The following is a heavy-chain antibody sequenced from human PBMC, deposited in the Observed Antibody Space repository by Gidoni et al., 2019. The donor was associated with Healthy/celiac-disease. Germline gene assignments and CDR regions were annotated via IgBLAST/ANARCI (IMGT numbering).Heavy chain of an antibody. Sequence: EVQLVESGGGLVKPGGSLRLSCAASGLTFSSYSMNWVRQAPVKGLEWVSSISTSSSYIYYADSVKGRFTISRDNAKNSRYLQMNSLRAEDTAVYYCARDRTLFDYWGQGTLVTVSS. CDR2: ISTSSSYI. J-gene: IGHJ4*02. CDR3: ARDRTLFDY. V-gene: IGHV3-21*01. CDR1: GLTFSSYS.